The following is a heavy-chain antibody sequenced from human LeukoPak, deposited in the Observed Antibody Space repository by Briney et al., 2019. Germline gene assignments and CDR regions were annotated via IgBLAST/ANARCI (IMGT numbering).Heavy chain of an antibody. CDR1: GFIFSSYS. Sequence: PGGSLRLSCAASGFIFSSYSMNWVRQAPGKGLEWVSYISSSSSTIYYADSVKGRFSISRDNAKNSLFLQMNSLRAGDTAVYYCAREKASTTGTTDYDYWGQGTLVTVSS. V-gene: IGHV3-48*04. CDR2: ISSSSSTI. D-gene: IGHD1-1*01. CDR3: AREKASTTGTTDYDY. J-gene: IGHJ4*02.